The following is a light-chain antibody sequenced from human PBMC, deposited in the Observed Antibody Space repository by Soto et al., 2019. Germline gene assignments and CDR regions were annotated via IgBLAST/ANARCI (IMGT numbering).Light chain of an antibody. CDR2: AAS. J-gene: IGKJ5*01. V-gene: IGKV1-9*01. CDR3: QQLNSYPAIT. CDR1: QGISSY. Sequence: IELTQSPSALSASVGDRVTITCRASQGISSYLAWYQQKPGKAPKLLIYAASTLQSGVPSRFSGSGSGTDFTLTISSLQPEDFATYYCQQLNSYPAITFGQGTRLEIK.